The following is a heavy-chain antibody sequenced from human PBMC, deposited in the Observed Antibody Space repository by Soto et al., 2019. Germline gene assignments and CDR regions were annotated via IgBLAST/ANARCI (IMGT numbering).Heavy chain of an antibody. V-gene: IGHV3-66*01. J-gene: IGHJ5*02. Sequence: GGSLRLSCAASGFTVSSNYMSWVRQAPGKGLEWVSVIYSGGSTYYADSVKGRFSISRDSSKNTLYLQMSSLRAEDMAVYYCAKDQVALLWFGELLPHWFDPWGQGTLVTVSS. D-gene: IGHD3-10*01. CDR2: IYSGGST. CDR1: GFTVSSNY. CDR3: AKDQVALLWFGELLPHWFDP.